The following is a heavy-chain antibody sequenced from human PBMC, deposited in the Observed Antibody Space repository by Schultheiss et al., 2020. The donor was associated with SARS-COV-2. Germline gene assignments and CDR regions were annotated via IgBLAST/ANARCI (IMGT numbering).Heavy chain of an antibody. V-gene: IGHV1-18*01. J-gene: IGHJ4*02. CDR2: ISAYNGNT. CDR3: ARDISGSDY. CDR1: GGTFSSYA. Sequence: ASVKVSCKASGGTFSSYAISWVRQAPGQGLEWMGGISAYNGNTNYAQKVQGRVTMTTDTSTSTAYMELRSLRSDDTAVYYCARDISGSDYWGQGTLVTVSS.